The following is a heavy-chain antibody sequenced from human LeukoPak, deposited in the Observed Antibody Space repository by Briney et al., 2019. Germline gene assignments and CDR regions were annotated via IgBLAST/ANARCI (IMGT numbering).Heavy chain of an antibody. CDR3: ARVGDGYEEGDPFDY. V-gene: IGHV1-69*13. CDR2: IIPIFGTA. CDR1: GGTFSSYA. D-gene: IGHD5-24*01. J-gene: IGHJ4*02. Sequence: ASVTVSCKAPGGTFSSYAISWVRQAPGQGLEWMGGIIPIFGTANYAQKFQGRVTITADESTSTAYMELSSLRSENTAVYYCARVGDGYEEGDPFDYWGQGTLVTVSS.